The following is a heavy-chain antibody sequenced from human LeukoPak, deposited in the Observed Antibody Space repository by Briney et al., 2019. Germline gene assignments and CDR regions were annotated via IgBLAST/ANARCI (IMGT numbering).Heavy chain of an antibody. Sequence: ASVKVSCKASGYTFTSYGISWVRQAPGQGLEWMGWISAYNGNTNYAQKLQGRVTMTTDTSTSTAYMELRSLRSDDTAVYYCARAYIRQGYNWFDPWGQGTLVTVSS. V-gene: IGHV1-18*01. J-gene: IGHJ5*02. CDR1: GYTFTSYG. CDR2: ISAYNGNT. CDR3: ARAYIRQGYNWFDP. D-gene: IGHD3-10*02.